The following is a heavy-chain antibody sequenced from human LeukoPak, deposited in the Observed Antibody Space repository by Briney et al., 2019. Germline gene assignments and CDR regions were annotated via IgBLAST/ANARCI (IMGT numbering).Heavy chain of an antibody. J-gene: IGHJ3*02. CDR1: GFTVSSNY. Sequence: GGSLRLSCAASGFTVSSNYMSWVRQAPGKGLEWVSVIYSGGSTYYADSVKGRFTISRDNSKNTLYLQMNSLRAEDTAVYYCARDGFSSGYPYDAFDIGGQGTMVTVSS. CDR3: ARDGFSSGYPYDAFDI. V-gene: IGHV3-53*01. D-gene: IGHD3-22*01. CDR2: IYSGGST.